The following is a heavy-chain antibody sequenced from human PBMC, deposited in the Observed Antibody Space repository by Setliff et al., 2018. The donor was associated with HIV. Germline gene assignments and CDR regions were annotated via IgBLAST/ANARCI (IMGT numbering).Heavy chain of an antibody. V-gene: IGHV4-39*02. J-gene: IGHJ6*03. CDR2: VHYSGNT. CDR1: GGSISTVTYY. Sequence: SETLSLTCTLFGGSISTVTYYWAWIRQPPGKGLEWIGNVHYSGNTYYTSSLQSRVIISADTSESQFYLRLSSVTAADTGVYYCARVRGCSSSSRDFYYHNMEVWGKGTTVTVSS. D-gene: IGHD6-6*01. CDR3: ARVRGCSSSSRDFYYHNMEV.